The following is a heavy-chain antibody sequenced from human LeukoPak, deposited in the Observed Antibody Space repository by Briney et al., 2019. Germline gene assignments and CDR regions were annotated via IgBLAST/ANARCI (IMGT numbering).Heavy chain of an antibody. D-gene: IGHD3-10*01. CDR1: GFTFSSDA. J-gene: IGHJ6*03. V-gene: IGHV3-66*04. CDR3: ARHGSITMVRGKRRYYYMDV. Sequence: PGGSLRLSCAASGFTFSSDAMSWVRQAPGKGLEWVSVIYNGDGTYYADSVKGRFTISRDNSKNTLYLQMNSLRAEDTAVYYCARHGSITMVRGKRRYYYMDVWGKGTTVTISS. CDR2: IYNGDGT.